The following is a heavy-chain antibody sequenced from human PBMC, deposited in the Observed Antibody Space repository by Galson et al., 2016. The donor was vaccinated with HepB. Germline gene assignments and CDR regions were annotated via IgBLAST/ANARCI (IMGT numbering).Heavy chain of an antibody. Sequence: SETLSLTCTVSGGSISSTNYYWGWIRQPPGKGLEWIGSMYYTGSSYYKPSLKTRVTVSVDTSKNEFSLKLNSVTAADTAVYYCAIRLGSGTYRSWYYFDYWGQGALVTVSS. CDR2: MYYTGSS. D-gene: IGHD1-26*01. CDR3: AIRLGSGTYRSWYYFDY. CDR1: GGSISSTNYY. J-gene: IGHJ4*02. V-gene: IGHV4-39*01.